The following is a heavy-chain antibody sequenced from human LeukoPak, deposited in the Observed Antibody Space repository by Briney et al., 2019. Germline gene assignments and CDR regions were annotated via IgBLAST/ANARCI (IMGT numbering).Heavy chain of an antibody. D-gene: IGHD7-27*01. CDR3: ARGLGQ. J-gene: IGHJ4*02. V-gene: IGHV4-34*01. CDR2: INHSGST. Sequence: PSETLSLTCAVYGGSFSGYYWSWIRQPPGKGLEWIGEINHSGSTNYNPSLKSRVTISVDTSKNQFSLKLSSVTAADTAVYYCARGLGQWGQGTLVTVSS. CDR1: GGSFSGYY.